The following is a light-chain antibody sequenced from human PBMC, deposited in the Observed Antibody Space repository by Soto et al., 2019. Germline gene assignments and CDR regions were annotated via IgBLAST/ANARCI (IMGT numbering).Light chain of an antibody. CDR2: DAS. J-gene: IGKJ4*01. V-gene: IGKV1-33*01. CDR1: QDISNY. Sequence: DIQMTQSPSSLSASVGDRVTITCQASQDISNYLNWYQQKPGKAPKLLIYDASNLETGVPSRFSGSGSGTDFTSTISSLQPEDIATYYCQQYDNLPLTFGGGTK. CDR3: QQYDNLPLT.